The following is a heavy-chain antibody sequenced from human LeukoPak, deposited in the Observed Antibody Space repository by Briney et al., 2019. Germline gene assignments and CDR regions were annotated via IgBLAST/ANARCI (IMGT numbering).Heavy chain of an antibody. CDR2: FDPEDGET. V-gene: IGHV1-24*01. J-gene: IGHJ5*02. CDR1: GYTLTELS. Sequence: GASVKVSCKVSGYTLTELSMHWVRQAPGKGLEWMGGFDPEDGETIYAQKFQGRVTMTEDTSTDTAYMELSSLRSEDTAVYYCATVPYYYDSSGAHLWGQGTLVTVSS. D-gene: IGHD3-22*01. CDR3: ATVPYYYDSSGAHL.